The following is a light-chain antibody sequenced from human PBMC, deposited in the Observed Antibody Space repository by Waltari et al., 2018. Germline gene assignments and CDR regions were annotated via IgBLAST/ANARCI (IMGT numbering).Light chain of an antibody. CDR3: NSRDSSSSHQL. CDR1: GIRSFY. J-gene: IGLJ2*01. Sequence: SSKLTQDPAVSVALGQTVRITCQGDGIRSFYASWYQQKPGQAPILVIYGKNNRPSGIQDRFSGSTSGNTASLTITGAQAEDEADYYCNSRDSSSSHQLFGGGTKLTVL. V-gene: IGLV3-19*01. CDR2: GKN.